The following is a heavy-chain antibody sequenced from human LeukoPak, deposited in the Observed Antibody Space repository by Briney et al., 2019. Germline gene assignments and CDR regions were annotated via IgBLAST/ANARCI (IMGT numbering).Heavy chain of an antibody. V-gene: IGHV3-21*06. CDR1: GFSFSSYR. J-gene: IGHJ4*02. D-gene: IGHD3-3*01. CDR2: VSNSGDYI. Sequence: GGSLRLSCAASGFSFSSYRMNWVRQAPGKGLEWVSSVSNSGDYIHYADSVKGRFTISRDNSKNSLYLQMNSLRAEDTAVYYCARGLASGYPPVPFDSWGQGTLVTVSS. CDR3: ARGLASGYPPVPFDS.